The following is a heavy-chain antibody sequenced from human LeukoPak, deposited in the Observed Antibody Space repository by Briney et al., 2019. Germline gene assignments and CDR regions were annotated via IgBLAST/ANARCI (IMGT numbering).Heavy chain of an antibody. V-gene: IGHV3-30*04. Sequence: GGSLRLSCAASGFTFSSYAMHWVRQAPGKGLEWVTVISYHARDQFYADSVKGRFTVSRDNSKNTLYLQMNSLRAEDSAVYYCAAQPCSGGVCYLDYWGQGALVTVSS. CDR3: AAQPCSGGVCYLDY. D-gene: IGHD2-8*02. CDR1: GFTFSSYA. J-gene: IGHJ4*02. CDR2: ISYHARDQ.